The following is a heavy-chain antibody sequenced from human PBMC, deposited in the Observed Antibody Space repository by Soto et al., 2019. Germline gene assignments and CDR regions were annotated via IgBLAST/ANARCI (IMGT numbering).Heavy chain of an antibody. Sequence: QVQLVESGGGVVQPGRSLRLSCAASGFTFSSYGMHWVRQAPGKGLEWVAVISYDGSNKYYADSVKGRFTISRDNSKNALDLQMNSLRAEDTAVYYCAKGAVPAASDDAFDIWGQGTMVTVSS. CDR1: GFTFSSYG. CDR2: ISYDGSNK. CDR3: AKGAVPAASDDAFDI. V-gene: IGHV3-30*18. D-gene: IGHD2-2*01. J-gene: IGHJ3*02.